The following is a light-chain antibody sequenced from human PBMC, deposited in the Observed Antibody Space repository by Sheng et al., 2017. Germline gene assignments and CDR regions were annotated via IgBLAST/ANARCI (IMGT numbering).Light chain of an antibody. Sequence: SYELTQDPAVSVALGQTVRITCQGDSLRSYYVSWYQKKAGQAPLLVLYGQNKRPSGIPDRLSGSSSGNTASLTITGSQAEDEADYYCNSRDSSGKEVFGTGTKVSV. J-gene: IGLJ1*01. CDR1: SLRSYY. CDR2: GQN. CDR3: NSRDSSGKEV. V-gene: IGLV3-19*01.